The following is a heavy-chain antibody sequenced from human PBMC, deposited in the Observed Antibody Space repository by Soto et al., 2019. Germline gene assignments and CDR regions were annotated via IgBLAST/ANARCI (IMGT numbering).Heavy chain of an antibody. Sequence: SETLSLTCAVSGGSISSGGYSWSWIRQPPGKGLEWIGYIYHSGSTYYNPSLKSRVTISVDRSKNQFSLKLSSVTAEDTAVYYCAKVYGSYDYFDYWGQGTLVTVSS. D-gene: IGHD3-16*01. CDR2: IYHSGST. CDR3: AKVYGSYDYFDY. J-gene: IGHJ4*02. CDR1: GGSISSGGYS. V-gene: IGHV4-30-2*01.